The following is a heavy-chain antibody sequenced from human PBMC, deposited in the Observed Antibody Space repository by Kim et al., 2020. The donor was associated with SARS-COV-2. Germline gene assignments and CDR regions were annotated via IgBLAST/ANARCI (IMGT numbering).Heavy chain of an antibody. CDR1: GFIFDDYA. Sequence: GGSLRLSCAASGFIFDDYAMHWVRQAPGKGLEWVSGISWNSGKIAYADSVKGRFSISRDNAKNSLYLQMNSLRADDTAVYYCVKDIAVADFYYFDYLGQG. V-gene: IGHV3-9*01. D-gene: IGHD6-19*01. CDR2: ISWNSGKI. J-gene: IGHJ4*02. CDR3: VKDIAVADFYYFDY.